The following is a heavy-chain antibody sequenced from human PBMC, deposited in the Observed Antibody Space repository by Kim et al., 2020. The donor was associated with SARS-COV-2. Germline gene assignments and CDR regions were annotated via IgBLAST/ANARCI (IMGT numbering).Heavy chain of an antibody. D-gene: IGHD6-6*01. Sequence: SETLSLTCAVYGGSFSGYYWSWIRQPPGKGLEWIGEINHSGSTNYNPSLKSRVTISVDTSKNQFSLKLSSVTAADTAVYYCASSVPSLLDYWGQGTLVTVSS. CDR2: INHSGST. CDR1: GGSFSGYY. CDR3: ASSVPSLLDY. V-gene: IGHV4-34*01. J-gene: IGHJ4*02.